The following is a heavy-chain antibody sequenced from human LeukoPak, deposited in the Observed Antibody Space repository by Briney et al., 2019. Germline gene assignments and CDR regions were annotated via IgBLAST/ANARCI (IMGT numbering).Heavy chain of an antibody. J-gene: IGHJ4*02. CDR1: RGITRYY. D-gene: IGHD3-10*01. Sequence: SETLSLTCTVSRGITRYYWFWIRQSPGKGLEWVGYIYNTGTTNYNPSLKSRATMSVDTSKSQFSLKLSSVTAADTAVYYCARIPDGITMGFDYWGQGTLVTVSS. CDR3: ARIPDGITMGFDY. V-gene: IGHV4-59*08. CDR2: IYNTGTT.